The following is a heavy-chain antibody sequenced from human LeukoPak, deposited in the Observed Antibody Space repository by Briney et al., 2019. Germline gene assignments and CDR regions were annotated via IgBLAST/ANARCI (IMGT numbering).Heavy chain of an antibody. CDR1: GFTFSSYA. V-gene: IGHV3-30-3*01. CDR2: ISYDGSNK. CDR3: ARDPGYYGSGSYGDAFDI. Sequence: GGSLRLSCAASGFTFSSYAMHWVRQAPGKELEWVAAISYDGSNKYYADSVKGRFTISRDNSKNTLYLQMNSLRAEDTAVYYCARDPGYYGSGSYGDAFDIWGQGAMVTVSS. D-gene: IGHD3-10*01. J-gene: IGHJ3*02.